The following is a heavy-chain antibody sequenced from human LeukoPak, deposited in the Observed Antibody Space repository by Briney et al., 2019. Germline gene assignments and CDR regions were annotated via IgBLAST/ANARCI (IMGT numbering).Heavy chain of an antibody. CDR3: ARRQSRYFDWYLGFFDY. D-gene: IGHD3-9*01. CDR1: GFTFSSY. CDR2: ISSTSSYI. Sequence: AGGSLRLSCEASGFTFSSYMNWVRQAPGKRLEWVSSISSTSSYIYYADSVKGRFTISRDNAKTSLYLQMNSLRAADTAVYYCARRQSRYFDWYLGFFDYWGQGTLVTVSS. J-gene: IGHJ4*02. V-gene: IGHV3-21*01.